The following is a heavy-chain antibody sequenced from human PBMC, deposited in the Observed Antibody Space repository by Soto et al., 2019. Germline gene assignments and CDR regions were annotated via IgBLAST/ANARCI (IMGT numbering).Heavy chain of an antibody. V-gene: IGHV1-18*01. CDR3: ARAVGYYHGMDV. CDR2: ISAYNGNT. Sequence: QVQLVQSGAEVKKPGASVKVSCKASGYTFTSYGISWVRQAPGQGLEWMGWISAYNGNTNYAQKLQGXVXXXTXXSTSTAYMELRSLRSDDTAVYYCARAVGYYHGMDVWGQGTTVTVSS. J-gene: IGHJ6*02. CDR1: GYTFTSYG. D-gene: IGHD6-19*01.